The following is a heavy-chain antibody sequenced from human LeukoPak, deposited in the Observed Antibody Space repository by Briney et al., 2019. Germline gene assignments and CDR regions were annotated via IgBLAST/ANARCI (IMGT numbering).Heavy chain of an antibody. J-gene: IGHJ4*02. CDR2: MNPNSGNT. CDR1: GYTFTSYD. D-gene: IGHD3-9*01. V-gene: IGHV1-8*01. CDR3: ARGVELRYFDWLSTQEGFDY. Sequence: ASVKVSCKPSGYTFTSYDINWVRQATGQGVEWMGWMNPNSGNTGYAQKFQGRVTMTRNTSISTAYMELSSLRSEDTAVYYCARGVELRYFDWLSTQEGFDYWGQGTLVTVSS.